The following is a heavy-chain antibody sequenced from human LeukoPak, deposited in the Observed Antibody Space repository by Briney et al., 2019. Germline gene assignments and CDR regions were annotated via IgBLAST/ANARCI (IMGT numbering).Heavy chain of an antibody. V-gene: IGHV4-39*07. D-gene: IGHD6-13*01. CDR1: GGSASSPRYY. CDR2: VYYSGIT. Sequence: SETLSLTCTVPGGSASSPRYYWGWIRQPPGKGLEWIGSVYYSGITYYNPSLNSRVTISVDTSKDQFSLKLNSVTAADTAVYYCARGGAAAGIDYWGQGTLVTVSS. CDR3: ARGGAAAGIDY. J-gene: IGHJ4*02.